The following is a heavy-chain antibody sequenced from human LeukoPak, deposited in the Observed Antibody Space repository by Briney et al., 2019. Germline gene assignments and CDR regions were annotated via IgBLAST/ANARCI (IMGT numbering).Heavy chain of an antibody. CDR1: GFTVSSNY. Sequence: PGGSLRLSCAASGFTVSSNYMTWVRQAPGKGLEWVSVIHKNAITYYADTVKGRLTISRDNSKNMLYLQMNSLRAEDTAVYYCARVGRLLWFGELDYWGQGTLVTVSS. J-gene: IGHJ4*02. V-gene: IGHV3-53*01. CDR3: ARVGRLLWFGELDY. CDR2: IHKNAIT. D-gene: IGHD3-10*01.